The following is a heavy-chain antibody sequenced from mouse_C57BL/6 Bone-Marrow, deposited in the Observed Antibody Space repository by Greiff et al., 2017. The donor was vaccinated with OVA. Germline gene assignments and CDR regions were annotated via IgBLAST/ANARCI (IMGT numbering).Heavy chain of an antibody. CDR3: ARSDYYGSSVFAY. J-gene: IGHJ3*01. CDR1: GYTFTSYW. Sequence: VQLVESGAELVKPGASVKLSCKASGYTFTSYWMHWVKQRPGQGLEWIGMIHPNSGSTKYNEKVKSKATLTVDKSSSTAYMQLSSLTSEDSAVYYCARSDYYGSSVFAYWGQGTLVTVSA. V-gene: IGHV1-64*01. CDR2: IHPNSGST. D-gene: IGHD1-1*01.